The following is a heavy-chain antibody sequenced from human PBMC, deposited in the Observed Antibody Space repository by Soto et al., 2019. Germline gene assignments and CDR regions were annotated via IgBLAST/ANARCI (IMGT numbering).Heavy chain of an antibody. D-gene: IGHD3-22*01. V-gene: IGHV1-2*02. CDR2: INPNSGGT. CDR1: GYTFTGYY. J-gene: IGHJ4*02. Sequence: ASVKVSCKASGYTFTGYYMHWVRQAPGQGLEWMGWINPNSGGTNYAQKFQGGVTMTRDTSISTAYMELSRLRSDDTAVYYCARDLGTYYDSSGYHFDYWGQGTLVTVSS. CDR3: ARDLGTYYDSSGYHFDY.